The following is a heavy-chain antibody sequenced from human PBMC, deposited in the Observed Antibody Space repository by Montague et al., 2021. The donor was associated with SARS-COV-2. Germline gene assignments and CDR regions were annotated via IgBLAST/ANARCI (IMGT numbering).Heavy chain of an antibody. D-gene: IGHD3-3*01. J-gene: IGHJ4*02. Sequence: SETLSLTCAVCGGSLSGHSWSWVRQAPEKGLEWIGDIGHTGSFKYNPSLKSRVTMSIDAAKSQFSLRMTSVTAADTSIYYCARGGTERSTTFGVVFFPLLDSWGQGTLVTVSS. CDR2: IGHTGSF. CDR1: GGSLSGHS. V-gene: IGHV4-34*01. CDR3: ARGGTERSTTFGVVFFPLLDS.